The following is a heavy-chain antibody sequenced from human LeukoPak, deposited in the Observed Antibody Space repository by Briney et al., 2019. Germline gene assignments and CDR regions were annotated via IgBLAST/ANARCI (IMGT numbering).Heavy chain of an antibody. CDR3: AKDSNHFDSYDAFDI. CDR1: GFTFSSYA. V-gene: IGHV3-23*01. Sequence: PGGSLRLSCAASGFTFSSYAMSWVRQAPGKGLEWVSAISGSGGSTYYADSVKGRFTISRDNSKNTLYLQMNSLRAEDTAMYYCAKDSNHFDSYDAFDIWGQGTMVTVSS. J-gene: IGHJ3*02. D-gene: IGHD3-9*01. CDR2: ISGSGGST.